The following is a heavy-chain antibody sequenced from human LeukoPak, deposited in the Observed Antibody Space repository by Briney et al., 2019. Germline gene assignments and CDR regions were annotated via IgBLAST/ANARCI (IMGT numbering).Heavy chain of an antibody. Sequence: GRSLRLSCAASGFKFSSYALDWVRQAPGKGLEWVAFISYDGNSEYYADSVKGRFTISRDNSNNTLYLEMSSVRPEDTATYYCATNRGCSTTRCNRAFDYWGQGTLVTVSS. V-gene: IGHV3-30-3*01. CDR3: ATNRGCSTTRCNRAFDY. CDR1: GFKFSSYA. CDR2: ISYDGNSE. J-gene: IGHJ4*02. D-gene: IGHD2-8*01.